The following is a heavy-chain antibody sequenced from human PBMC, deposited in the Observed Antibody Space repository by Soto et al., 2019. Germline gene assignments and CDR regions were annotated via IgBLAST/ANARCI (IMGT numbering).Heavy chain of an antibody. CDR1: GDSVSSNNAA. CDR3: VRQPLANLALYGMDV. J-gene: IGHJ6*02. D-gene: IGHD6-6*01. CDR2: TYFRSKLNY. Sequence: SQNLSLTFAISGDSVSSNNAAWNWIRQSPSRGLECLGRTYFRSKLNYDYAESVKSRLTITPDTTNNQSSLQLNSVIPEDAAVYYCVRQPLANLALYGMDVWGQGTTVTVSS. V-gene: IGHV6-1*01.